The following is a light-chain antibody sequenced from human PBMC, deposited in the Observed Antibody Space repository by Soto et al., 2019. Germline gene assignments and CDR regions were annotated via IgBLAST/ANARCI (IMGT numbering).Light chain of an antibody. CDR3: PSYDSSRDVV. Sequence: QSVLTQPPSVSGAPGQRVTISCTGSSSNIGAGYDVHWYQQLPGTAPKLLIYGNSNRPSGVPDRFSGSKSGTSASLAITGLQAEDEADYYCPSYDSSRDVVFGGGTKLTVL. CDR1: SSNIGAGYD. J-gene: IGLJ2*01. V-gene: IGLV1-40*01. CDR2: GNS.